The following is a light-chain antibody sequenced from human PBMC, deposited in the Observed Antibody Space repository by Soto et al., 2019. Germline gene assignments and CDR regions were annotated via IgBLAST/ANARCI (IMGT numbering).Light chain of an antibody. CDR1: SSNIGSNA. CDR2: SNN. J-gene: IGLJ2*01. Sequence: QSVLTQPPSASGTPGQRVTISCSGSSSNIGSNAVYWYQQLPGTAPTLLIYSNNQRPSGVPDRFSGSKSGTSASLAISGLQSEDDSDYYCAAGDVSLNDVVFGGGTKVTVL. V-gene: IGLV1-44*01. CDR3: AAGDVSLNDVV.